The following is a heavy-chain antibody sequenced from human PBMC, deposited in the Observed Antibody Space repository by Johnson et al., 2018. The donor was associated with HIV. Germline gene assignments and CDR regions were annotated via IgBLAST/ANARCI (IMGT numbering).Heavy chain of an antibody. J-gene: IGHJ3*02. V-gene: IGHV3-30*18. Sequence: LVESGGGVVQPGRSLRLSCAASGFTFSSYGMRWVRQAPGKGLEWVAVISYDGSNKYYADSVKGRFTISRDNSKNTLYLQMNSLRAEDTAVYYGAKNSAAFDIWGQWTMVTVSS. CDR1: GFTFSSYG. D-gene: IGHD3-10*01. CDR3: AKNSAAFDI. CDR2: ISYDGSNK.